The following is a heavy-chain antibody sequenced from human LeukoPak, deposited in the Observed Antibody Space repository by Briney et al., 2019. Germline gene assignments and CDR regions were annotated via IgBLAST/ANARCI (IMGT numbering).Heavy chain of an antibody. Sequence: PSETLSLTCTVSGGSISGYYWSWIRQPPGKGLEWIGEINHSGSTNYNPSLKSRVTISVDTSKNQFSLKLSSVTAADTAVYYCARGTSGHDSSGYDYWGQGTLVTVSS. D-gene: IGHD3-22*01. CDR2: INHSGST. J-gene: IGHJ4*02. CDR3: ARGTSGHDSSGYDY. CDR1: GGSISGYY. V-gene: IGHV4-34*01.